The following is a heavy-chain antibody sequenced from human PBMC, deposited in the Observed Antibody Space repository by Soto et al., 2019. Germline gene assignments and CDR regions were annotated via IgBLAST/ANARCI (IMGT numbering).Heavy chain of an antibody. CDR2: IYYSGST. CDR1: GGSISSGDYY. V-gene: IGHV4-30-4*01. Sequence: QVQLQESGPGLVKPSQTLSLTCTVSGGSISSGDYYWSWIRQPPGKGLEWIGYIYYSGSTYYNPSLKRRATISVDTSKNQFSLKLSSVTAADTAVYYCARAVSRYCSSTSCYGWFDPWGQGTLVTVSS. CDR3: ARAVSRYCSSTSCYGWFDP. J-gene: IGHJ5*02. D-gene: IGHD2-2*01.